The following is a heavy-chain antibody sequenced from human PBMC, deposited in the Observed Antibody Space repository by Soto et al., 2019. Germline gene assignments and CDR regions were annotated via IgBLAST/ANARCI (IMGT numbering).Heavy chain of an antibody. D-gene: IGHD1-7*01. Sequence: EVQLVESGGGLVKPGGSLRLSCTASGFTFSSYSLNWVRQAPGKGLEGASSVSSRSTYIHSADSVKGRFTISRDNAKNSLYLQMNSLRAEDTAVYYCARDEVELRGVQYEHFDYWGQGNLVTVSS. V-gene: IGHV3-21*01. CDR3: ARDEVELRGVQYEHFDY. CDR2: VSSRSTYI. CDR1: GFTFSSYS. J-gene: IGHJ4*02.